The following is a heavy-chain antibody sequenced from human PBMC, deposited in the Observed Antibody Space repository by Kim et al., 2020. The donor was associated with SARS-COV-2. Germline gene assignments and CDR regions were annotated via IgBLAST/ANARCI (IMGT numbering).Heavy chain of an antibody. CDR3: ARLTYGDEETFLDY. J-gene: IGHJ4*02. D-gene: IGHD4-17*01. CDR1: GASMSSFY. V-gene: IGHV4-59*08. Sequence: SETLSLTCKVFGASMSSFYWSWIRQSPGKGLEWIGYVYESGSTKYNPSPKSRLSISVDASKKEFSLRLASVTAADSAVYYCARLTYGDEETFLDYWGQG. CDR2: VYESGST.